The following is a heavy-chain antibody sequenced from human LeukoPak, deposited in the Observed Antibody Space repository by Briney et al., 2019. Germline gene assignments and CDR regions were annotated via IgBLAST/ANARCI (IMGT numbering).Heavy chain of an antibody. D-gene: IGHD6-6*01. J-gene: IGHJ6*02. CDR1: GFTFRSYT. V-gene: IGHV3-30-3*01. CDR2: ISYDGSHK. CDR3: ARRQYSSSSEVDGMDV. Sequence: GGSLRLSCEVSGFTFRSYTFFWIRQAPGKGLEWLAVISYDGSHKYYADSVKGRFTISRDNSKNTLYLQMNSLRVDDTAVYHCARRQYSSSSEVDGMDVWGQGTTVIVSS.